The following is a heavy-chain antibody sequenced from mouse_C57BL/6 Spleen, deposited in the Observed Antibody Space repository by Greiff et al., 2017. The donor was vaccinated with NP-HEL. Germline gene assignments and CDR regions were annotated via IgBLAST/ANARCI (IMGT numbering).Heavy chain of an antibody. CDR1: GFSLTSYG. Sequence: VQLQESGPGLVQPSQSLSITCTVSGFSLTSYGVHWVRQSPGKGLEWLGVIWSGGSTDYNAAFISRLSISKDNSKSQVFFKMNSLRAENTAIYYCARNTRRGGYWYFDVWGTGTTVTVSS. J-gene: IGHJ1*03. V-gene: IGHV2-2*01. CDR3: ARNTRRGGYWYFDV. D-gene: IGHD2-12*01. CDR2: IWSGGST.